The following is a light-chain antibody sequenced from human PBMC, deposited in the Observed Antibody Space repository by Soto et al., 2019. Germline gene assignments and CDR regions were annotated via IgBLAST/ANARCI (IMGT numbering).Light chain of an antibody. J-gene: IGKJ5*01. CDR3: QHYDHLPIT. CDR1: QDITNY. Sequence: DIPMTQSPSSLSASVGDRVTITCQASQDITNYFNWYQQKPGRAPRLLLYDASSLETGVPSRFSGSGSGTDFTLTISSLQPEDVATYYCQHYDHLPITFGQGTRLEIK. CDR2: DAS. V-gene: IGKV1-33*01.